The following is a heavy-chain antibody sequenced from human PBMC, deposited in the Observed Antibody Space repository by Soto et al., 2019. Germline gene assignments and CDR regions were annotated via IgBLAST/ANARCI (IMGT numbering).Heavy chain of an antibody. D-gene: IGHD3-16*01. J-gene: IGHJ4*02. CDR3: AREGAHYAPFDL. CDR2: INVGNGNT. CDR1: GYTFTDYA. Sequence: QAQLVQSGAEAKQPGASVKVSCKASGYTFTDYALHWVRQAPGQGLEWMGWINVGNGNTGYSRKFQGRVTKDRDMSATTAYIEVSSLTSEDTASYYCAREGAHYAPFDLWGQGTLVTVSS. V-gene: IGHV1-3*01.